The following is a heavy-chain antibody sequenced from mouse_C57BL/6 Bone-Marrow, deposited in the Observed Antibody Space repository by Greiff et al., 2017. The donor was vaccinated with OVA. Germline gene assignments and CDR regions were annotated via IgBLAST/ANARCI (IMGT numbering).Heavy chain of an antibody. V-gene: IGHV1-42*01. J-gene: IGHJ3*01. Sequence: VQLQQSGPELVKPGASVKISCKASGYSFTGYYMNWVKQSPEKSLEWIGEINPSTGGTTYNQKFKAKATLTVDKSSSPAYMQLKSRTSEDSAVDYCAREGGYFFAYWGQGTLVTVSA. CDR3: AREGGYFFAY. CDR1: GYSFTGYY. CDR2: INPSTGGT. D-gene: IGHD2-3*01.